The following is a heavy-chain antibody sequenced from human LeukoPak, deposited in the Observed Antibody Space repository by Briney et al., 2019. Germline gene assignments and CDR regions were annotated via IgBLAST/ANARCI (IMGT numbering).Heavy chain of an antibody. CDR2: ISGSGNNI. CDR3: AKGWWSDS. J-gene: IGHJ4*02. CDR1: GFTFINSA. D-gene: IGHD2-8*02. V-gene: IGHV3-23*01. Sequence: GGSLRLSCAASGFTFINSAMSWVRQAPGKGLEWVSTISGSGNNIYYADSVKGRFTISRDNSKNTSSLHINSLSAEDTAIYYCAKGWWSDSWGQGTLVTVSS.